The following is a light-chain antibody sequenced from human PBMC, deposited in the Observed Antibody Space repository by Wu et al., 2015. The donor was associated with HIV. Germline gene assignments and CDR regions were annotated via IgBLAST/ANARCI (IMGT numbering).Light chain of an antibody. CDR2: AAS. CDR1: QSISSY. J-gene: IGKJ2*01. CDR3: QQRDT. V-gene: IGKV1-39*01. Sequence: DIQMTQSPSSLSASVGDRVTITCRASQSISSYLNWYQQKPGKAPKLLIYAASSLQRGVPSRFSGSGSGTDFTLTISSLQPEDFATYYCQQRDTFGQGTKLEI.